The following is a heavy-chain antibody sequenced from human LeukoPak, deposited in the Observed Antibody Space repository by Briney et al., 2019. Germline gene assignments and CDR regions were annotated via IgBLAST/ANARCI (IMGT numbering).Heavy chain of an antibody. J-gene: IGHJ6*02. V-gene: IGHV1-2*02. CDR1: GYTFIDYY. CDR3: ARDFYGLDI. CDR2: INSNSGGT. Sequence: ASVKVSCKVSGYTFIDYYIHWVRQAPGPGLEWMGWINSNSGGTNYAPKFQGRVTMTRDTSSGTVFMELNSLTLDDTAVYYCARDFYGLDIWGQGTTVTVSS.